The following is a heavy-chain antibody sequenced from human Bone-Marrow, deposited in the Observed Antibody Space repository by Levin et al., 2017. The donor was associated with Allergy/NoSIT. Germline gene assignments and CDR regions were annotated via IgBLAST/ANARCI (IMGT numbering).Heavy chain of an antibody. Sequence: GSLRLSCTVSHASISSTNWWSWVRQPPGKGLEWIGEIYHSGSANYNPSLQSRVTMSLDRSNNEFSLNLTSVTAADTAVYFCAVVGGNSAAFFHRGQGTLVTVAS. J-gene: IGHJ4*02. CDR3: AVVGGNSAAFFH. V-gene: IGHV4-4*01. D-gene: IGHD4-23*01. CDR1: HASISSTNW. CDR2: IYHSGSA.